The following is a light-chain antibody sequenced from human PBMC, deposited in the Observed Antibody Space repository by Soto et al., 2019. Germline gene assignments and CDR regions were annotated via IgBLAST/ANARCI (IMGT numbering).Light chain of an antibody. J-gene: IGLJ1*01. Sequence: QLVLTQPPSASGTPGQRVTISCSGSSSNIGSNYVYWYQQLPGTAPKLLVYNNDQRPSGVPDRFSGSKSGTSASLAISGLRSEDEAEYYCAAWDDSLSAFYVFGTGTKVTVL. CDR1: SSNIGSNY. CDR3: AAWDDSLSAFYV. V-gene: IGLV1-47*01. CDR2: NND.